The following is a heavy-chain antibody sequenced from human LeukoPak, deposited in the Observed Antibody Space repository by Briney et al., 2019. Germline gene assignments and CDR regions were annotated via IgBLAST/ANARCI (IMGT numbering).Heavy chain of an antibody. CDR1: GFTLSSYA. CDR3: AKDRISYGYYFDD. D-gene: IGHD5-18*01. CDR2: ISGSGGST. V-gene: IGHV3-23*01. Sequence: PGGSLRLSCAASGFTLSSYAMSWVRQAPGKGLEWVSAISGSGGSTYYADSVKGRFTISRDNSKNTLYLQMNSLRAEDTAVYYCAKDRISYGYYFDDWGQGTLVTVSS. J-gene: IGHJ4*02.